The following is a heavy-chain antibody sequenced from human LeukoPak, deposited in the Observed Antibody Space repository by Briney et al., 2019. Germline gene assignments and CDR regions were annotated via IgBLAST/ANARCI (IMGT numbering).Heavy chain of an antibody. V-gene: IGHV1-69*13. CDR3: ARGSPRWELPTHFDY. CDR2: IIPIFGTA. D-gene: IGHD1-26*01. Sequence: SVKVSCKASGGTFSSYAISWVRQAPGQGLEWMGGIIPIFGTANYAQKFQGRVTITADESTSTAYMELSSLRSEDTAVYYCARGSPRWELPTHFDYWGQGTLVTVSS. CDR1: GGTFSSYA. J-gene: IGHJ4*02.